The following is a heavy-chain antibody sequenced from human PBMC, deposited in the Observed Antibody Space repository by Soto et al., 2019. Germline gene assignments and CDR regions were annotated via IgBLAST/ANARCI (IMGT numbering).Heavy chain of an antibody. CDR1: GFTFSSYA. J-gene: IGHJ6*02. Sequence: GGSLRLSCAASGFTFSSYAMSWVRQAPGKGLEWVSAISGSGGSTYYADSVRGRFTISRDNSKNTLYLQMNSLRAEDTAVYYCAKELYCSSTSCYVWGLGYYYYGMDVWGQGTTVTVSS. CDR2: ISGSGGST. D-gene: IGHD2-2*01. CDR3: AKELYCSSTSCYVWGLGYYYYGMDV. V-gene: IGHV3-23*01.